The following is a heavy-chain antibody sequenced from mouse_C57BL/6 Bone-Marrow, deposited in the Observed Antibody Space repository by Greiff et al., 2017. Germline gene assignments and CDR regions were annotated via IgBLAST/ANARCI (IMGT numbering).Heavy chain of an antibody. CDR2: IDPSDSYT. CDR3: ARITTVVATDY. D-gene: IGHD1-1*01. J-gene: IGHJ2*01. Sequence: VQLQQPGAELVRPGTSVKLSCKASGYTFTSYWMHWVKQRPGQGLEWIGVIDPSDSYTNYNQKFKGKATLTVDPSSSTAYMQLSSLTSEDSAVYYCARITTVVATDYWGQGTTLTVSS. CDR1: GYTFTSYW. V-gene: IGHV1-59*01.